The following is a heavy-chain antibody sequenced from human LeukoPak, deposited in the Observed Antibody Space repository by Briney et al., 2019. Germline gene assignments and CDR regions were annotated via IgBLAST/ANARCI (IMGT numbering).Heavy chain of an antibody. V-gene: IGHV4-59*11. D-gene: IGHD3-22*01. J-gene: IGHJ4*02. CDR3: ARGGYYYDSSGYYPHDY. CDR1: GGYISSHY. CDR2: IYYSGST. Sequence: PSETLSLTCTVSGGYISSHYWSWIRQPPGKGLEWIGYIYYSGSTNYNPSLKSRVTISVDTSKNQFSLKLSSVTAADTAVYYCARGGYYYDSSGYYPHDYWGQGTLVTVSS.